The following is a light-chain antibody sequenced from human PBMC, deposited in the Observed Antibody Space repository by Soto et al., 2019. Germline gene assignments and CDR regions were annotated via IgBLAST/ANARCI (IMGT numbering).Light chain of an antibody. CDR2: EGS. J-gene: IGLJ3*02. CDR1: SSDVGSYNL. Sequence: QSVLTQPASVSGSPGQSITISCTGTSSDVGSYNLVSWYQQHPGKAPKLMIYEGSKRPSGASNRFSGSKSGNTASLTISGLQAGDEANYYCCSYAGSSTFVVFGGGTKLTVL. V-gene: IGLV2-23*03. CDR3: CSYAGSSTFVV.